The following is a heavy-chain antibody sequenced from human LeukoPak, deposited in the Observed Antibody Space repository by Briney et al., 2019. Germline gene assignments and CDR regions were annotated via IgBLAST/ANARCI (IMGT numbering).Heavy chain of an antibody. CDR2: IYYSGST. D-gene: IGHD3-10*01. V-gene: IGHV4-59*01. CDR3: ARGTMGRGYYYGMDV. J-gene: IGHJ6*02. Sequence: SETLSLTCTVSGGSISSYYWSWIRQPPGKGLEWIGYIYYSGSTNYNPSLKSRVTISVDTSKNQFSLKLSSVTAADTAVYYCARGTMGRGYYYGMDVWGQGTTVTVSS. CDR1: GGSISSYY.